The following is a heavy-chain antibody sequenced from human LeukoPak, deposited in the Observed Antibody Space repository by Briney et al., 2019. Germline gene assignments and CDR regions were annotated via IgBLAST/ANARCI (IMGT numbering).Heavy chain of an antibody. V-gene: IGHV3-21*04. CDR3: ARIVRITGTIPH. CDR1: GFTFSSYS. D-gene: IGHD1-1*01. J-gene: IGHJ4*02. Sequence: GGSLRLSCAASGFTFSSYSMNWVRQAPGKGLEWVSSISSSSSYIYYADSVKGRFTISRDNAKNSVYLQMNSLRAEDTAVYYCARIVRITGTIPHWGQGTLVTVSS. CDR2: ISSSSSYI.